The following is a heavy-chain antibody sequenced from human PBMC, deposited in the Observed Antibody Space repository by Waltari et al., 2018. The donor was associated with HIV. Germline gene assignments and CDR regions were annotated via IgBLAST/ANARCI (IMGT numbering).Heavy chain of an antibody. D-gene: IGHD1-26*01. CDR3: ARVFRSVGAKGVGFDY. V-gene: IGHV3-30*04. J-gene: IGHJ4*02. CDR1: GFTFSRYA. Sequence: QVQLVESGGGVVQPGRSLRLSCAASGFTFSRYAMHWVRQAPGKGLEWVAVISYDGSNKYYADSVKGRFTISRDNSKNTLYLQMNSLRAEDTAVYYCARVFRSVGAKGVGFDYWGQGTLVTVSS. CDR2: ISYDGSNK.